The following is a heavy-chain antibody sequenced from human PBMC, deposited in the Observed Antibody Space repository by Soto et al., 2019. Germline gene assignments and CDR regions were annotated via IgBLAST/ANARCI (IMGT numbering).Heavy chain of an antibody. CDR1: GFTFSSYW. J-gene: IGHJ6*02. D-gene: IGHD6-13*01. CDR2: IKQDGSEE. V-gene: IGHV3-7*01. CDR3: ARIAATGRGWDV. Sequence: EVQLVESGGGLVQPGGSLRLSCVDSGFTFSSYWMSWVRQPPVKGLEWVGNIKQDGSEENYLDSLKGRLTISRDNAKNSMYLKMNSLRVEDTAVYYCARIAATGRGWDVLGQGTTVVVSS.